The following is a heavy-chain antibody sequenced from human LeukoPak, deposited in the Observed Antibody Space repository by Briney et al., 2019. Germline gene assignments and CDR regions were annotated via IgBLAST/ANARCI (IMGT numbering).Heavy chain of an antibody. CDR2: ISYDGSNK. D-gene: IGHD3-10*01. J-gene: IGHJ6*02. Sequence: GRSLRLSCAASGFTFSSYGMHWVRQAPGKGLEWVAVISYDGSNKYYADSVKGRFTISRDNARNSLSLQMNSLRAEDTAVYYCARETESVTMVRGSRQHYCGMDVWGQGTTVTVSS. CDR3: ARETESVTMVRGSRQHYCGMDV. V-gene: IGHV3-30*03. CDR1: GFTFSSYG.